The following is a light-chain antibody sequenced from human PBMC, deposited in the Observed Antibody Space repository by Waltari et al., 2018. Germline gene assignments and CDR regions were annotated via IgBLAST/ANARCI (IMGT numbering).Light chain of an antibody. V-gene: IGKV3-20*01. Sequence: EIVLPQYPGTLSLSPGETATLSCRASQSVSTTSLGWYQQKPGQAPRLLIYGGSRRATGIPDRFRGSGSGIDFTLTISRLEPEDFAVYYCQQYGSSPLFAFGPGTKVDIK. CDR3: QQYGSSPLFA. CDR2: GGS. J-gene: IGKJ3*01. CDR1: QSVSTTS.